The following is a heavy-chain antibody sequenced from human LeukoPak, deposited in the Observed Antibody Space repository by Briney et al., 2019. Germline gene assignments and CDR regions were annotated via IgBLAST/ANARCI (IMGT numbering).Heavy chain of an antibody. J-gene: IGHJ3*02. CDR3: AKGVSSSWSNDAFDI. CDR1: GFTFSRHD. D-gene: IGHD6-13*01. CDR2: ISYDGSNK. V-gene: IGHV3-30*18. Sequence: PEGSLRLSCVASGFTFSRHDMNWVRQAPGKGLEWVAVISYDGSNKYYADSVKGRFTISRDNSKNTLYLQMNSLRTEDTAVYYCAKGVSSSWSNDAFDIWGQGTMVSVSS.